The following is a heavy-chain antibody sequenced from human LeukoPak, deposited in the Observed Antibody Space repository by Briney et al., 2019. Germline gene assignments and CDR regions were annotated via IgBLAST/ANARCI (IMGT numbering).Heavy chain of an antibody. J-gene: IGHJ4*02. Sequence: SGPTLLKPTPTLTLTCTFSGFSLRTRGVGVGWIRQPPGKALEWLSLIYWNDDKRYSPSLKSRLTITKDTSKNQVVLTMTNMDPVDTATYYCAHTPTAKLWFGELLSLFDYWGQGTLVTVSS. D-gene: IGHD3-10*01. CDR1: GFSLRTRGVG. CDR3: AHTPTAKLWFGELLSLFDY. V-gene: IGHV2-5*01. CDR2: IYWNDDK.